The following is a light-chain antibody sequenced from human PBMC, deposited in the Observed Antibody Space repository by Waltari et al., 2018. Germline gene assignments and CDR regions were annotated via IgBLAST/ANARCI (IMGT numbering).Light chain of an antibody. J-gene: IGKJ5*01. CDR3: QQYFRPPLT. Sequence: DIVMTQSPDSLAVSLGERSTINCKSSESLLYNSNNKNYLAWSQQKPGQPPKLLIYWASTRESGAPDRFSGSGSGADFTLTISSLEAEDVAVYYCQQYFRPPLTFGQGTRLEIK. CDR2: WAS. CDR1: ESLLYNSNNKNY. V-gene: IGKV4-1*01.